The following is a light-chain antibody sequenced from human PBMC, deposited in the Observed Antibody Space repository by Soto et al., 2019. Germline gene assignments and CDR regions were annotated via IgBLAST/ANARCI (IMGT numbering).Light chain of an antibody. CDR3: SSYTISSTWV. Sequence: QSALTQPASVSGSPGQSITIFCSGTSSDVGAYKFVSWYRHHPGKAPQVMIYEVSNRPSGVSNRFSGSKSGNTASLTISGLQAEDEADYYCSSYTISSTWVFGGGTKVTVL. V-gene: IGLV2-14*01. CDR1: SSDVGAYKF. J-gene: IGLJ3*02. CDR2: EVS.